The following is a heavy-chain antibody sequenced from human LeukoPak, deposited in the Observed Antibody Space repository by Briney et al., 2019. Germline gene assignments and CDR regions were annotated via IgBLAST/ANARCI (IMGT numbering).Heavy chain of an antibody. V-gene: IGHV4-4*07. Sequence: SETLSLTCTVSGGSISNYYWSWIRQPAGKGLEWIGRIYSSGSTNYSPSLKSRVTMSLDTSKNQFSLKLTSVTAADTAVYYCARDSALGYCGGDCYPDYWGQGTLVTVSS. CDR1: GGSISNYY. CDR3: ARDSALGYCGGDCYPDY. J-gene: IGHJ4*02. CDR2: IYSSGST. D-gene: IGHD2-21*02.